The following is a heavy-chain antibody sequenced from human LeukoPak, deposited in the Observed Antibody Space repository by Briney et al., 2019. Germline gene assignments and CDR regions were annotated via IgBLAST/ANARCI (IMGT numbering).Heavy chain of an antibody. V-gene: IGHV3-30-3*01. Sequence: GGSLRLSCAASGFTFSSYAMHWVRQAPGKGLEWVAVISYDGSIKYYVDSVKGRFTISRDNSKNTVYLQMNSLRVEDTAVYYCARDYSSGSYYFDYWGQGTLVTVAS. CDR2: ISYDGSIK. CDR1: GFTFSSYA. CDR3: ARDYSSGSYYFDY. D-gene: IGHD6-25*01. J-gene: IGHJ4*02.